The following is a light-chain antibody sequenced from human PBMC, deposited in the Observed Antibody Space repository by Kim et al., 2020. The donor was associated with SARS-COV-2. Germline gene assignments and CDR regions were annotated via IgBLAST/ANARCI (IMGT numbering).Light chain of an antibody. CDR3: QQYNSYSGT. V-gene: IGKV1-5*03. CDR1: QSISSW. J-gene: IGKJ1*01. Sequence: ASVGDRVPITCRASQSISSWLAWYQQKPGKAPKLLIYKASSLESGVPSRFSGSGSGTEFTLSISSLQPDDFATYYCQQYNSYSGTFGQGTKVDIK. CDR2: KAS.